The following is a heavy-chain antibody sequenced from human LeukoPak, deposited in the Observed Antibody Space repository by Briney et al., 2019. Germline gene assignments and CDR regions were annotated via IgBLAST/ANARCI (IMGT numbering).Heavy chain of an antibody. V-gene: IGHV3-23*01. CDR2: ISASGGGT. CDR1: GFTFTSFA. CDR3: AKGRSGYDAFDI. Sequence: GGSLRLSCAASGFTFTSFALSWVRQAPGAGPEWVSAISASGGGTYYADSVKARFTISRDNSKKTVYLQMNSLRAEDTAVYYCAKGRSGYDAFDIWGQGTMVTVSA. D-gene: IGHD3-22*01. J-gene: IGHJ3*02.